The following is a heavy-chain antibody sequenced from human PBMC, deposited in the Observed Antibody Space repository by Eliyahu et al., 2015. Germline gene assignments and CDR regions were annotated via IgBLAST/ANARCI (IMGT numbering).Heavy chain of an antibody. Sequence: EVQLVESGGGLVQPGGSLRLSCAASGFPFSNNWMQWVRQVPGKGLIWVSRISGDGSGAAYADSVMGRFTISRDNAKNTLYLQMNSLRVEDTAVYYCASPPHIAGWGQGTLVTVSS. J-gene: IGHJ4*02. CDR3: ASPPHIAG. V-gene: IGHV3-74*01. CDR2: ISGDGSGA. D-gene: IGHD5-12*01. CDR1: GFPFSNNW.